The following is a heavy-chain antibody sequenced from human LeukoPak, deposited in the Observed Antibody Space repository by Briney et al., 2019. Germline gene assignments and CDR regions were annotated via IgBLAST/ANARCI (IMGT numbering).Heavy chain of an antibody. CDR3: ARVIGYYGSGSYLWFDP. CDR2: IYHSGST. D-gene: IGHD3-10*01. CDR1: GGSISSSNW. V-gene: IGHV4-4*02. J-gene: IGHJ5*02. Sequence: ASETLSLTCAVSGGSISSSNWWSWVRQPPGKGLEWIGEIYHSGSTNYNPSLKSRVTISVDKSKNQFSLKLSSVTAADTAEYYCARVIGYYGSGSYLWFDPWGQGTLVTVSS.